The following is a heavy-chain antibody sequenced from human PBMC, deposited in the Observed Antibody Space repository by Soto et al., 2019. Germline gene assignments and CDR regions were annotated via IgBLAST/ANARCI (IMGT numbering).Heavy chain of an antibody. CDR2: ISAYNGNT. J-gene: IGHJ4*02. V-gene: IGHV1-18*01. CDR1: GYTFTSYG. Sequence: ASVKVSCKASGYTFTSYGISWVRQAPGQGLEWMGWISAYNGNTNYAQKLQGRVTMTTDTSTSTAYMELRSLRSDDTAVYYCARDLSCSSGSCHTDYWGQGTLVTAPQ. CDR3: ARDLSCSSGSCHTDY. D-gene: IGHD2-15*01.